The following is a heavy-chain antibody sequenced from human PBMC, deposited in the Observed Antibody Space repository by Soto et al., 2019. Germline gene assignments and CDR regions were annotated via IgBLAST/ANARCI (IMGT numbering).Heavy chain of an antibody. CDR2: INAGNGNT. Sequence: ASVKVSCKASGYTFTSYAMHWVRQAPGQRLEWMGWINAGNGNTKYSQKFQGRVTITRVTSASTAYMELSSLRSEDTAVYYCARGRGKYSSSSYYYYYGMDVWGQGTTVTVSS. V-gene: IGHV1-3*01. CDR3: ARGRGKYSSSSYYYYYGMDV. D-gene: IGHD6-6*01. CDR1: GYTFTSYA. J-gene: IGHJ6*02.